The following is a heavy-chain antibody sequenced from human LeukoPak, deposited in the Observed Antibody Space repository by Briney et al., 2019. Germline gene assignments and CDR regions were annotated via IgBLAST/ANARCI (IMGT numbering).Heavy chain of an antibody. CDR2: ISGTGGST. CDR1: GFTFSNYA. J-gene: IGHJ4*02. D-gene: IGHD1-1*01. V-gene: IGHV3-23*01. CDR3: AKVRTGHYFDY. Sequence: GGSLRLSCAASGFTFSNYAMSWVRQAPGKGLEWVSSISGTGGSTYYADSVKGRFTISRDNSNNTLFLQMDSLRAEDTAVYYCAKVRTGHYFDYWGQGTLVTVSS.